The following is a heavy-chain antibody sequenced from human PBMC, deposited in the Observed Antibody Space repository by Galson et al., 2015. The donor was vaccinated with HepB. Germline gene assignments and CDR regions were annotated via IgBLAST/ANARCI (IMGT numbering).Heavy chain of an antibody. J-gene: IGHJ5*02. CDR3: VRDNMGRIAAAVPNWFDP. D-gene: IGHD6-13*01. Sequence: GGTFSSYGISWVRQAPGQGLEWMGGIIPTFGIANYAQKFQGRVTITADESTSTAYMELSSLRSEDTAVYYCVRDNMGRIAAAVPNWFDPWGQGILVTVSS. CDR1: GGTFSSYG. CDR2: IIPTFGIA. V-gene: IGHV1-69*01.